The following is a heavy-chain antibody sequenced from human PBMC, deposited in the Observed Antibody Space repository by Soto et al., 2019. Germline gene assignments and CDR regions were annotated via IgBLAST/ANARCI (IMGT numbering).Heavy chain of an antibody. CDR1: DDSISGYY. J-gene: IGHJ4*02. D-gene: IGHD4-4*01. CDR2: IYFTGSA. CDR3: ARHRATVTTWPDFFDY. V-gene: IGHV4-59*08. Sequence: SETLSLTCTVSDDSISGYYWSWIRQPPGGGLEWIAYIYFTGSATYNPSLKSRVTIPLGPSNNQFSLKLSSVTAADTAIYYCARHRATVTTWPDFFDYWGQGNLVTVSS.